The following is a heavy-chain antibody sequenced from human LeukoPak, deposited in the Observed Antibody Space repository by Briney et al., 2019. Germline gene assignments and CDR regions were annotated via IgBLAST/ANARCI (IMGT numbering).Heavy chain of an antibody. Sequence: GGSLRLSCAGSGFTFSNAWMSWVRQAPGKGLEWVGRIKSKTDGGTTDYAAPVKGRFTISRDDAKNTLYLQMNSLKTEDTAVYYCTTARPAGQPDYWGQGTLVTVSS. CDR2: IKSKTDGGTT. V-gene: IGHV3-15*01. D-gene: IGHD6-25*01. CDR1: GFTFSNAW. J-gene: IGHJ4*02. CDR3: TTARPAGQPDY.